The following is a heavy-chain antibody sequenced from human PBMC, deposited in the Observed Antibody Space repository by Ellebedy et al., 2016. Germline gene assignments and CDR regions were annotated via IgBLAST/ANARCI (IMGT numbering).Heavy chain of an antibody. CDR1: GFSFSSYW. CDR3: ARAIFRTHPDY. D-gene: IGHD3-3*01. Sequence: GGSLRLSXAASGFSFSSYWMHWVRQAPGKGLVWVSRIISDGSTTDYADSVKGRFTISRDNAKNTLYLQMNSLRAEDTAVYYCARAIFRTHPDYWGQGTLVTVSS. CDR2: IISDGSTT. V-gene: IGHV3-74*01. J-gene: IGHJ4*02.